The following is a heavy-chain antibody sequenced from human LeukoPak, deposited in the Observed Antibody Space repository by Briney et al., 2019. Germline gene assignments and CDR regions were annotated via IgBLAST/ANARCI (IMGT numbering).Heavy chain of an antibody. Sequence: QAGGSLRLSCAASGFIVSSNYMSWVRQAPGKGLEWVSAISGSGGSTYYADSVKGRFTISRDNSKNTLYLQMNSLRAEDTAVYYCAKEGLFTIFGVVTDAFDIWGQGTMVTVSS. CDR1: GFIVSSNY. CDR2: ISGSGGST. CDR3: AKEGLFTIFGVVTDAFDI. V-gene: IGHV3-23*01. D-gene: IGHD3-3*01. J-gene: IGHJ3*02.